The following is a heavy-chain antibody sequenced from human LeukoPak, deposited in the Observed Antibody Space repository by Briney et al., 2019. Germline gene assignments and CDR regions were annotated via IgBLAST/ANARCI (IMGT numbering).Heavy chain of an antibody. V-gene: IGHV1-46*01. CDR2: INPSAGST. CDR3: ARDLWELHYYFDY. J-gene: IGHJ4*02. Sequence: ASVKVSCKTSGYTFTDYSMHWVRQAPGQGLEWMGIINPSAGSTSYAQKFQGRVSMTRDMSTSTFYMELISLRSEDTAVYYCARDLWELHYYFDYWGQGTLVTVSS. CDR1: GYTFTDYS. D-gene: IGHD1-26*01.